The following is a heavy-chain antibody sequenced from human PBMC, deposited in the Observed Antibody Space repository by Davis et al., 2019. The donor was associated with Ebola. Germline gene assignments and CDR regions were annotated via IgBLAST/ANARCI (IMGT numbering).Heavy chain of an antibody. V-gene: IGHV3-33*01. CDR2: ICYDGSQT. D-gene: IGHD1-26*01. J-gene: IGHJ6*02. CDR1: SFMFDKYG. CDR3: ARGVGATGLLYYYGMDV. Sequence: GESLKISCAASSFMFDKYGMQWVRQAPGKGLEWVAVICYDGSQTSYLQSVEGRLTISRDNSKNTLYLQMESLRVDDTAVYYCARGVGATGLLYYYGMDVWGPGTTVTVSS.